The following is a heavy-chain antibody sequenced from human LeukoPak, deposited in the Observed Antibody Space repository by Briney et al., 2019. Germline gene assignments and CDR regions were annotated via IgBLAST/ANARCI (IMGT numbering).Heavy chain of an antibody. CDR3: ASPGSIVVVPAAIFTYYFDY. CDR1: GFTFSSYS. D-gene: IGHD2-2*02. CDR2: ISSSSSYI. J-gene: IGHJ4*02. Sequence: GGSLRLSCAASGFTFSSYSMNWVRQAPGKGLEWVSSISSSSSYIYYADPVKGRFTISRDNAKNSLYLQMNSLRAEDTAVYYCASPGSIVVVPAAIFTYYFDYWGQGTLVTVSS. V-gene: IGHV3-21*01.